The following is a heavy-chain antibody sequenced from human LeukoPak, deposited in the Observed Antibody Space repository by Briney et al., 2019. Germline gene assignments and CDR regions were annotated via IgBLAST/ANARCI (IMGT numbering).Heavy chain of an antibody. CDR3: ARDTGYNTFDY. Sequence: GGSLRLSCAASGFTFSNYWMSWVRQAPGKGLEWVANIKEDGSDKYYVDSVKGRFTISRDNAKNSQYLQMNSLRAEDTAVYYCARDTGYNTFDYWGQGTLVTVSS. J-gene: IGHJ4*02. CDR2: IKEDGSDK. CDR1: GFTFSNYW. V-gene: IGHV3-7*05. D-gene: IGHD5-24*01.